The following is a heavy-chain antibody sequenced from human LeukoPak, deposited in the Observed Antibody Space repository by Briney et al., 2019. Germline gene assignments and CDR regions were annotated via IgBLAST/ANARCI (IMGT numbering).Heavy chain of an antibody. D-gene: IGHD3-10*01. J-gene: IGHJ4*02. V-gene: IGHV3-30*15. CDR1: GFTFTSYP. CDR2: ISKDGSDE. Sequence: GGSLRLSCAASGFTFTSYPLYWVRQPPGKGLEWVALISKDGSDEDYADSVKGRFTISRDNSRDTLFLKMSGLRVDDTAVYYCAREAYYGSGRSRQPSPVWGQGTSVTVSS. CDR3: AREAYYGSGRSRQPSPV.